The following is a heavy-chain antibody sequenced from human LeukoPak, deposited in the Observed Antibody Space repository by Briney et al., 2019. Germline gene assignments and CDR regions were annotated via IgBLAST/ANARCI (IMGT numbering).Heavy chain of an antibody. J-gene: IGHJ4*02. CDR3: AKDYYDSSGYYPTPLDY. D-gene: IGHD3-22*01. CDR1: GFTFSSYW. Sequence: GGSLRLSCAASGFTFSSYWMSWVRQAPGKGLGWVANIKQDGSEKYYVDSVKGRFTISRDNAKNSLYLQMNSLRAEDTAVYYCAKDYYDSSGYYPTPLDYWGQGTLVTVSS. CDR2: IKQDGSEK. V-gene: IGHV3-7*04.